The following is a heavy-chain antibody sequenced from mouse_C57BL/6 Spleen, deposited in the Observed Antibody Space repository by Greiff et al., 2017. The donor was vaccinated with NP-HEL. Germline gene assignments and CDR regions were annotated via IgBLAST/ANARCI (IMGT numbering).Heavy chain of an antibody. CDR3: ARRTIVTTRAMDY. CDR1: GYAFSSYW. D-gene: IGHD2-5*01. CDR2: IYPGDGDT. V-gene: IGHV1-80*01. J-gene: IGHJ4*01. Sequence: LVESGAELVKPGASVKISCKASGYAFSSYWMNWVKQRPGKGLEWIGQIYPGDGDTNYNGKFKGKATLTADKSSSTAYMQLSSLTSEDSAVYFCARRTIVTTRAMDYWGQGTSVTVSS.